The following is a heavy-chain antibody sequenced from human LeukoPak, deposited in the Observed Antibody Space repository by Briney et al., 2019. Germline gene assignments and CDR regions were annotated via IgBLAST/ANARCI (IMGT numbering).Heavy chain of an antibody. J-gene: IGHJ4*02. CDR1: GFTFSTYW. CDR3: ARDGGYYDILTGYLSPYFDY. V-gene: IGHV3-7*01. D-gene: IGHD3-9*01. Sequence: GGSLRLSCAASGFTFSTYWMKWVRQAPGKGLEWVAGIKEDGSDKYYVDSVKGRFSISRDNAKNSLYLQMNSLRTEDTAVYYCARDGGYYDILTGYLSPYFDYWGQGTLVTVSS. CDR2: IKEDGSDK.